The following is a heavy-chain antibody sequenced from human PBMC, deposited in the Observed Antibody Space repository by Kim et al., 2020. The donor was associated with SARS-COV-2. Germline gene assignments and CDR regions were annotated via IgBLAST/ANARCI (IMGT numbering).Heavy chain of an antibody. D-gene: IGHD2-21*01. Sequence: QDGSEKYYVDSINGRFTISRDNAKNSLYLQMNSLRAADTALYYCVGGLFDYRGQGTLVTVSS. V-gene: IGHV3-7*01. CDR3: VGGLFDY. J-gene: IGHJ4*02. CDR2: QDGSEK.